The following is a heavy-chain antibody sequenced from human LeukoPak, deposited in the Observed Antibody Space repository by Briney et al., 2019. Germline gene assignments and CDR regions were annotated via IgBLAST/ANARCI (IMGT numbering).Heavy chain of an antibody. Sequence: GGSLRLSCAASGFTFSSYSMNWVRQAPGKGLEWVSYISSSSSTIYYADSVKGRFTISRDNAKNSLYLQMNSLRAEDTAVYYCARVADCYDSSGGAFDIWGQGTMVTVSS. CDR1: GFTFSSYS. D-gene: IGHD3-22*01. V-gene: IGHV3-48*01. CDR3: ARVADCYDSSGGAFDI. CDR2: ISSSSSTI. J-gene: IGHJ3*02.